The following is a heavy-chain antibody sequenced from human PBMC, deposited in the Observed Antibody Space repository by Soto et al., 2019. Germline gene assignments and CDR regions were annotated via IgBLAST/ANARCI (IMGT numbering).Heavy chain of an antibody. CDR3: ARGTPYTTGWYYFDF. V-gene: IGHV3-30*03. J-gene: IGHJ4*02. CDR1: GFTFTTYG. CDR2: ISYDGTNK. Sequence: PWGSLRLSCAASGFTFTTYGMHCFRHSPCKWLEWVAVISYDGTNKFYEDSVDGRFTISRDNSKNTLFLQMNSLRPEDTAVYYCARGTPYTTGWYYFDFWGQGTLVTVSS. D-gene: IGHD6-19*01.